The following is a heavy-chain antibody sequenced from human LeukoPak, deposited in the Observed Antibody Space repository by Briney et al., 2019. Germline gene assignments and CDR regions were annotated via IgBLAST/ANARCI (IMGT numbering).Heavy chain of an antibody. D-gene: IGHD1-26*01. Sequence: GASLRLSSVSSGFIFSNYVISWVRPAPGKGLEWVSTISSSGGGTYYADSVKARFSISRDNSDNTLFLQMNSLRAEDTAVYRCARTRHGGGYSPFDYWGQGTLVTVSS. J-gene: IGHJ4*02. CDR2: ISSSGGGT. CDR1: GFIFSNYV. V-gene: IGHV3-23*01. CDR3: ARTRHGGGYSPFDY.